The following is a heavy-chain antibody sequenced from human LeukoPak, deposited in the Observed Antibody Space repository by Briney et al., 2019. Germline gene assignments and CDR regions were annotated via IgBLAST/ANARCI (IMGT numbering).Heavy chain of an antibody. CDR2: ICYSGST. J-gene: IGHJ6*02. CDR3: AREDLYCSGGSCYYYYGMDV. Sequence: PSETLSLTCTVSGGSISSSSYYWGWIRQPPGKGLEWIGNICYSGSTYYNPSLKSRVTISVDTSKNKFSLKLSSVTAADTAVYYCAREDLYCSGGSCYYYYGMDVWGQGTTVTVSS. D-gene: IGHD2-15*01. CDR1: GGSISSSSYY. V-gene: IGHV4-39*07.